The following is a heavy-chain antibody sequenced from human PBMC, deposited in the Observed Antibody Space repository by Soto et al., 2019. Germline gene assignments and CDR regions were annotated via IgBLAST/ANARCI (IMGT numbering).Heavy chain of an antibody. CDR3: VTVNLVGAAYYFDY. D-gene: IGHD1-26*01. Sequence: SETLSLTCTVSGASVGSGSFYWSWIRQPPGKGLEWIGYVYYSGTTYSHPSLNSRVSISVDTSENQFSLRLTSVTAADTAVYYCVTVNLVGAAYYFDYWGPGTLVTVSS. CDR2: VYYSGTT. J-gene: IGHJ4*02. CDR1: GASVGSGSFY. V-gene: IGHV4-30-4*08.